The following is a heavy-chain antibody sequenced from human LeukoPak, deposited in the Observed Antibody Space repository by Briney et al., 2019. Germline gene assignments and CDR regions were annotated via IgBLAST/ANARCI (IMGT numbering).Heavy chain of an antibody. D-gene: IGHD4-23*01. CDR2: ILSDGSKE. CDR1: GFTFSSYG. Sequence: PGGSLRLSCAASGFTFSSYGMHWVRQAPGKGLEWVAVILSDGSKEFYTDSVKGRFTISRDNSKNTLYLQMNSLRAEDTAVYYCARDQRSNDYGGNPRPLDWYFDLWGRGTLVTVSS. CDR3: ARDQRSNDYGGNPRPLDWYFDL. J-gene: IGHJ2*01. V-gene: IGHV3-33*01.